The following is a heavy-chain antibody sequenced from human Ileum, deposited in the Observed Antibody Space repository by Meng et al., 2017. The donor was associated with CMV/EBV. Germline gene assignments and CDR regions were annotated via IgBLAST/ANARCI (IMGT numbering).Heavy chain of an antibody. CDR1: GGSMISGSHY. CDR2: IHTSGST. D-gene: IGHD6-13*01. CDR3: ARGKAVGTGH. Sequence: VLLEDRGPRLVKPPTTLLLGCPVSGGSMISGSHYWSWIRQSAGKGLEWIGRIHTSGSTNYNPSLESRVTISIDTSRNQFSLKLTSVTAADTAVYFCARGKAVGTGHWGQGTLVTVSS. V-gene: IGHV4-61*02. J-gene: IGHJ4*02.